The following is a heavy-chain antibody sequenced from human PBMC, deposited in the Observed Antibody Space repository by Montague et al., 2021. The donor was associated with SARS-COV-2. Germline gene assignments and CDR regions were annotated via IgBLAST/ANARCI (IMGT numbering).Heavy chain of an antibody. V-gene: IGHV3-33*01. Sequence: SLRLSCAASGFTFRSYGMHWVRQAPGKGLEWEAVIWYDGSNKYYSDSVKGLFTISRDNSKNTLYLQMNSLRAEDTAVYYCARDSRGDSEHFDYWGQGTLVPVSS. CDR3: ARDSRGDSEHFDY. D-gene: IGHD3-10*01. CDR1: GFTFRSYG. J-gene: IGHJ4*02. CDR2: IWYDGSNK.